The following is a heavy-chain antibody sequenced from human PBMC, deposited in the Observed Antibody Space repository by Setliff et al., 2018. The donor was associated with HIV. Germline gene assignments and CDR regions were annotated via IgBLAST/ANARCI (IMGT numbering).Heavy chain of an antibody. J-gene: IGHJ6*02. Sequence: SETLSLTCTVSGDSISSGSYLWNWIRQPAGKGLEWIGRIYSRGSTDYNPSLKSRVTISLDTSKNQFSLELRSVTAADTALYYCARVRGRYYYHYAMDVWGQGTTVTVSS. D-gene: IGHD3-10*01. CDR3: ARVRGRYYYHYAMDV. CDR1: GDSISSGSYL. CDR2: IYSRGST. V-gene: IGHV4-61*02.